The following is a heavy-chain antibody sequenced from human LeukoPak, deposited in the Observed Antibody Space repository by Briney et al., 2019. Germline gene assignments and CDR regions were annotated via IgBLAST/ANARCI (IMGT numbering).Heavy chain of an antibody. CDR2: IYHSGST. Sequence: SETLSLTCAVSGGSISSGGYSWSWIRQPPGKGLEWIGYIYHSGSTNYNPSLKSRVTISVDTSKNQFSLKLSSVTAADTAVYYCARLIDDSSGYPFDYWGQGTLVTVSS. J-gene: IGHJ4*02. CDR1: GGSISSGGYS. V-gene: IGHV4-30-2*01. CDR3: ARLIDDSSGYPFDY. D-gene: IGHD3-22*01.